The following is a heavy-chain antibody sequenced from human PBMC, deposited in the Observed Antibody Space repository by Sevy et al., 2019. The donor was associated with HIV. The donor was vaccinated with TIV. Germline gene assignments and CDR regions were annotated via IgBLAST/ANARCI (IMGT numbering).Heavy chain of an antibody. Sequence: GGSLRLSCVASGFTFSAYSMNWVRQAPGKGLEWVSYIGSGSSTIHYADSVKGRFTISRDDAKNSLYLQMNRLGDGDTAVYYCTTRFGDYDVGWGQGTLVTVSS. CDR1: GFTFSAYS. CDR2: IGSGSSTI. V-gene: IGHV3-48*02. D-gene: IGHD4-17*01. CDR3: TTRFGDYDVG. J-gene: IGHJ4*02.